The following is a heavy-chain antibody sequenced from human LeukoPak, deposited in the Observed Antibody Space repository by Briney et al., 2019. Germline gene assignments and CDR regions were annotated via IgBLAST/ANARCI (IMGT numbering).Heavy chain of an antibody. J-gene: IGHJ6*02. V-gene: IGHV3-30*18. D-gene: IGHD2-21*01. CDR1: GFTFSSYG. Sequence: GRSLRLSCAASGFTFSSYGMHWVRQAPGKGLEWVAVISYDGSNKYYADSVKGRFTISRDNAKNSLYLQMNSLRAEDTALYYCAKDNSDVYYYGMDVWGQGTTVTVSS. CDR3: AKDNSDVYYYGMDV. CDR2: ISYDGSNK.